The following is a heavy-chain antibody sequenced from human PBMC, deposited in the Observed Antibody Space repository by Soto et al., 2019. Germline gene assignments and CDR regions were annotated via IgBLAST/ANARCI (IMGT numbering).Heavy chain of an antibody. J-gene: IGHJ3*02. CDR3: VRDPSGGYSGAFEM. CDR1: EFTFSDYA. CDR2: ITAGGDYA. D-gene: IGHD5-12*01. V-gene: IGHV3-23*02. Sequence: EVQQLESGGGLVQPGGSLRLSCAAAEFTFSDYAMTWVRLAPGRGLEWVSSITAGGDYAQYSNSVKGRFSVASANSRSTLFLQMESLRDEDSAIYVCVRDPSGGYSGAFEMWGRGTMVTVSS.